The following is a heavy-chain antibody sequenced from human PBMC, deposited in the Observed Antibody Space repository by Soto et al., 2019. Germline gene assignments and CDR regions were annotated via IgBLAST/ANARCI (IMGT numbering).Heavy chain of an antibody. D-gene: IGHD2-2*02. Sequence: SETLSLTCAVYGGYFSGYYWSWIRQPPGKGLEWIGEINHSGSTNYNPSLKSLVTISVDTYKNQFSLKLSSVTAADTAVYYCARASRGIVVVPAAINYYYYGMDVWGQGTTVTVS. J-gene: IGHJ6*02. CDR1: GGYFSGYY. CDR2: INHSGST. V-gene: IGHV4-34*01. CDR3: ARASRGIVVVPAAINYYYYGMDV.